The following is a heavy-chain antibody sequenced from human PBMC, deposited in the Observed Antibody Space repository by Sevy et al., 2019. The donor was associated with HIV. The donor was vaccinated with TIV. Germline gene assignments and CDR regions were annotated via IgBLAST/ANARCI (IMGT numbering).Heavy chain of an antibody. D-gene: IGHD2-2*01. J-gene: IGHJ5*02. CDR3: ARSPPVVVVPGAPSWFDP. Sequence: SETLSLACAVHDGSFSGYYWNWIRLLPGKGLEWIGELNESGITYYNPSLKSRVTISVDTSKKQFSLKLNSVTAVDSAVYFCARSPPVVVVPGAPSWFDPWGQGTLVTVSS. V-gene: IGHV4-34*01. CDR1: DGSFSGYY. CDR2: LNESGIT.